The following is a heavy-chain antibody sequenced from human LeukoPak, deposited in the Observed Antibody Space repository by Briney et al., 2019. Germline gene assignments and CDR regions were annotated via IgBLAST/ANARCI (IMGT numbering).Heavy chain of an antibody. D-gene: IGHD5-12*01. V-gene: IGHV3-21*01. CDR2: ISSSSSYI. CDR3: ARDLSVRINRAASGYRNDAFDI. CDR1: GFTFSSYS. J-gene: IGHJ3*02. Sequence: PGGSLRLSCAASGFTFSSYSMNWVRQAPGKGLEWVSSISSSSSYIYYPDSVKGRFTISRDNAKNSLYLQMNSLRAEDTAVYYCARDLSVRINRAASGYRNDAFDIWGQGTMVTVSS.